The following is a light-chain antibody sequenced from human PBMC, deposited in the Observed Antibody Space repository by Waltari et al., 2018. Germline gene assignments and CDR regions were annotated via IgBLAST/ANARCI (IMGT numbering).Light chain of an antibody. V-gene: IGLV2-14*03. CDR3: SSYTSSSTLV. CDR1: SSDVGCYNY. CDR2: DVS. J-gene: IGLJ2*01. Sequence: QSALTQPASVSGSPGQSITIPCTGTSSDVGCYNYVSWYQQHPGKAPKLLIYDVSNRPSGVSNRFSGSKSGTTASLTISGLQAEDEADYYCSSYTSSSTLVFGGGTKLTVL.